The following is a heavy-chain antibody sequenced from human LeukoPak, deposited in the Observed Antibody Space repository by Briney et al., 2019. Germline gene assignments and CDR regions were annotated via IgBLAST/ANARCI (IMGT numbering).Heavy chain of an antibody. D-gene: IGHD6-19*01. V-gene: IGHV1-2*02. J-gene: IGHJ4*02. CDR1: GYTFTVYY. CDR2: INPNSGGT. CDR3: ARDLGYSSGWFGY. Sequence: ASVTVSFKASGYTFTVYYMHWVRQAPGQGLEWMGWINPNSGGTNYAQKFQGRVTMTRDTSISTAYMELSRLRSDDTAVYYCARDLGYSSGWFGYWGQGTLVTVSS.